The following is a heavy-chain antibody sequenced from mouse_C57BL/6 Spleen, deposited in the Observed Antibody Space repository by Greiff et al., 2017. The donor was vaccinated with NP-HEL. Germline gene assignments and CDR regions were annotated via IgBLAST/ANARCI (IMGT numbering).Heavy chain of an antibody. CDR3: ARWGLRLSFAY. Sequence: QVQLQQSDAELVKPGASVKISCKVSGYTFTDHTIHWMKQRPEQGLEWIGYIYPRDGSTTYNEKFKGKAHLTADKSSSTAYMQLNSLTSEDAAVYFCARWGLRLSFAYWGQGTLVTVAA. J-gene: IGHJ3*01. CDR2: IYPRDGST. D-gene: IGHD3-2*02. CDR1: GYTFTDHT. V-gene: IGHV1-78*01.